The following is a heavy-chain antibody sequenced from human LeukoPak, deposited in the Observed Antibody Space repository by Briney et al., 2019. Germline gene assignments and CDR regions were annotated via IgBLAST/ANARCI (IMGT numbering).Heavy chain of an antibody. CDR2: IKQDGSEK. J-gene: IGHJ5*02. Sequence: PGGSLRLSCAASGFTFSSYWMSWVRQAPGKGLEWVANIKQDGSEKYYVDSVKGRFTISRDNAKNSLYLQMNSLRAEDTAVYYCARDFGSGSYFWFDPWGQGTLVTVSS. V-gene: IGHV3-7*01. D-gene: IGHD1-26*01. CDR3: ARDFGSGSYFWFDP. CDR1: GFTFSSYW.